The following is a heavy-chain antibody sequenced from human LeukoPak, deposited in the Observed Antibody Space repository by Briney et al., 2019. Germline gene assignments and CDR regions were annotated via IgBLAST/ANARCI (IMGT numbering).Heavy chain of an antibody. CDR1: GGSISSSSYY. CDR3: ARGDGSGELFNY. V-gene: IGHV4-61*01. D-gene: IGHD3-16*01. J-gene: IGHJ4*02. CDR2: IYYSGST. Sequence: PSETLSLTCTVSGGSISSSSYYWSWIRQPPGKGLEWIGYIYYSGSTNYNPSLKSRVTISVDTSKNQFSLKPSSVTAADTAVYYCARGDGSGELFNYWGQGTLVTVSS.